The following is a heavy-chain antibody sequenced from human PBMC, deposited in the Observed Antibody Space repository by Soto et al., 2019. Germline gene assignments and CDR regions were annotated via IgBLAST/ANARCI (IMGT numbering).Heavy chain of an antibody. V-gene: IGHV4-31*03. J-gene: IGHJ6*04. CDR3: ASISPTFGESPWMMDV. CDR2: IYYSGST. Sequence: SETLSLTCTVSGGSISSGGYYWSWIRQHPGKGLEWIGYIYYSGSTYYNPSLKSRVTISVDTSKNQFSLKLSSVTAADTAVYYCASISPTFGESPWMMDVWGKGTTVTVSS. CDR1: GGSISSGGYY. D-gene: IGHD3-10*01.